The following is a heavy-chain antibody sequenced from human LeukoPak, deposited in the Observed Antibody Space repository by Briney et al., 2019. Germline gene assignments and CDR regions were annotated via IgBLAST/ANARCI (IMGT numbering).Heavy chain of an antibody. CDR3: ARKLIAAAGRSV. V-gene: IGHV3-21*01. D-gene: IGHD6-13*01. J-gene: IGHJ6*04. Sequence: GSLRLSCAASGFAFSSYSMNWVRQAPGKGLEWVSSISSSSSSYIYYADSVKGRFTISRDNAKNSLYLQMNSLRAEDTAVYYCARKLIAAAGRSVWGKGTTVTVSS. CDR2: ISSSSSSYI. CDR1: GFAFSSYS.